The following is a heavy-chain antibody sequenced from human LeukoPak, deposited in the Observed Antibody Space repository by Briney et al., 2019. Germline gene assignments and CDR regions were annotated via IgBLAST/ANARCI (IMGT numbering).Heavy chain of an antibody. J-gene: IGHJ4*02. Sequence: GGSLRLSCAASEFSVGSNYMTWVRQAPGKGLEWVSLIYSGGSTYYADSVKGRFTISRDNSKNTLYLQMNSLRAEDTAVYYCAKDTQPDYYFDYWGQGTLVTVSS. V-gene: IGHV3-66*01. D-gene: IGHD1-14*01. CDR1: EFSVGSNY. CDR2: IYSGGST. CDR3: AKDTQPDYYFDY.